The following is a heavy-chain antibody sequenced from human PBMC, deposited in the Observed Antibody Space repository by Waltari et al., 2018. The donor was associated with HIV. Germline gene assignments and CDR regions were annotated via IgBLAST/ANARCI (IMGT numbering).Heavy chain of an antibody. J-gene: IGHJ6*02. V-gene: IGHV4-4*02. Sequence: QVQLQESGPGLVKPSGTLSLTCAVSGGSISSSNWWSWVRQPPGKGLEWIGEIYHSGSTNYNPSLKSRVTISVDKSKNQFSLKLSSVTAADTAVYYCARERCSGGSCQYFYYGMDVWGQGTTVTVSS. CDR1: GGSISSSNW. D-gene: IGHD2-15*01. CDR3: ARERCSGGSCQYFYYGMDV. CDR2: IYHSGST.